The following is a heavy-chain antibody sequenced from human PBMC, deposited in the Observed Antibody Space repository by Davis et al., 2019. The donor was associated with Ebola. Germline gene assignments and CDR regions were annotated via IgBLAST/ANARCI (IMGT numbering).Heavy chain of an antibody. V-gene: IGHV3-7*03. D-gene: IGHD6-6*01. CDR2: IKQDGSET. CDR1: GFAYSRYW. Sequence: PGGSLRLSCAASGFAYSRYWMTWVRQAPGKGLEWLANIKQDGSETYYMDSVKGRFTISRDNAKNSLYLQMNSLRAEDTAVYYCARDPGSSSFDYWGQGSLVTVSS. CDR3: ARDPGSSSFDY. J-gene: IGHJ4*02.